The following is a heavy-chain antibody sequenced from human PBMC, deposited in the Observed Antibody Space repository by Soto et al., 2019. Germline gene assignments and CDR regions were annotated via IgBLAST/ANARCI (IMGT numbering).Heavy chain of an antibody. J-gene: IGHJ4*02. Sequence: GGSLRLSCAASGFSFSSYGLHWVRQAPGKGLEWVAEISYDGSNKYYADSVKGRFTISRDNSKNTLYLQVNGLRAEDTAVYYCARGGSSAWSTPFDYWGQGTLVTVSS. CDR3: ARGGSSAWSTPFDY. D-gene: IGHD6-19*01. CDR1: GFSFSSYG. V-gene: IGHV3-30-3*01. CDR2: ISYDGSNK.